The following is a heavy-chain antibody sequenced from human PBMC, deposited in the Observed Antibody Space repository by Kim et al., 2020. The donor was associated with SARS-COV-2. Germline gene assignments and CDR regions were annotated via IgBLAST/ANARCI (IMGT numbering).Heavy chain of an antibody. J-gene: IGHJ4*02. Sequence: NLSRKSRVTISVDTSTNQLSLKLTSVTAADTAVYYCARRGRTSSWYYFDFWGQGTLVTVSS. V-gene: IGHV4-59*08. D-gene: IGHD6-13*01. CDR3: ARRGRTSSWYYFDF.